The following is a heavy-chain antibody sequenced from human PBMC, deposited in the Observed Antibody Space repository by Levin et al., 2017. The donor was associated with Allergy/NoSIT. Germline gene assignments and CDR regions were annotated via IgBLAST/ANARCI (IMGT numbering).Heavy chain of an antibody. J-gene: IGHJ3*01. D-gene: IGHD4-23*01. V-gene: IGHV3-30*04. CDR3: AREGYGGNPGDDAFDG. CDR1: GFTFSTYA. Sequence: GESLKISCAASGFTFSTYALHWVRQAPGKRLEWVAVISYDGTNKYYADFVKGRFTISRDNSRNTLNLQMNSLRAEDTAVYHCAREGYGGNPGDDAFDGWGQGTTVTVSS. CDR2: ISYDGTNK.